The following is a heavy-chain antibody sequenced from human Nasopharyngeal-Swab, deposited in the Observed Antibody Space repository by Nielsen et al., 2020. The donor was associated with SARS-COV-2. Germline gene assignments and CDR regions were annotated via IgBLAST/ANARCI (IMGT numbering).Heavy chain of an antibody. CDR2: IYYSGST. CDR3: ARDHCSGGSCYEGAFDY. J-gene: IGHJ4*02. V-gene: IGHV4-30-4*01. Sequence: SETLSLTCTVSGGSISSGDYYWSWIRQPPGKGLEWIGYIYYSGSTYYNPSLKSRVTISVDTSKNQFSLKLSSVTAADTAVYYCARDHCSGGSCYEGAFDYWGQGTLVTVSS. D-gene: IGHD2-15*01. CDR1: GGSISSGDYY.